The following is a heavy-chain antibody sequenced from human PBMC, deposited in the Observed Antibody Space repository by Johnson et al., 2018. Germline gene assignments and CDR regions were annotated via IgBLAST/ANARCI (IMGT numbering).Heavy chain of an antibody. CDR1: GDSISSYY. J-gene: IGHJ6*02. CDR2: LYYRGST. CDR3: ARASGGIYYDMDV. D-gene: IGHD3-16*01. V-gene: IGHV4-59*01. Sequence: QVQLQESGPGLVKSSETLSLTCTVSGDSISSYYWSWIRRPPGQGLEWIGYLYYRGSTNYNPSLKSRVTISVDTSKNQFSLKLSSVTAADPAVYYCARASGGIYYDMDVWGQGTTVTVSS.